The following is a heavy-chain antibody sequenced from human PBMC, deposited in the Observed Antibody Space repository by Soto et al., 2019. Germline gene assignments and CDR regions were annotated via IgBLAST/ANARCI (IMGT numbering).Heavy chain of an antibody. J-gene: IGHJ6*02. CDR2: IRAYNGNT. CDR3: ARDLPEMDV. V-gene: IGHV1-18*01. CDR1: GYTFTSYG. Sequence: QVQLVQSGAEVKKPGASVKVSCKASGYTFTSYGISWVRQAPAQGPEWMGWIRAYNGNTNYAQKLQGTVTMTTDTSTSTAYMELRSLRSHATDAYYSARDLPEMDVWGQGSTVTVSS.